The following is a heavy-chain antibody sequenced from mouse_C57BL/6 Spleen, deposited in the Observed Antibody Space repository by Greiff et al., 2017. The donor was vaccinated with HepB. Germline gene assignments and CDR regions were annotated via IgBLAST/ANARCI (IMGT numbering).Heavy chain of an antibody. V-gene: IGHV1-64*01. J-gene: IGHJ1*03. CDR3: ARREAVVGYFDV. CDR1: GYTFTSYW. Sequence: QVQLQQPGAELVKPGASVKLSCKASGYTFTSYWMHWVKQRPGQGLEWIGMIHPNSGSTNYNEKFKSKATLTVDKSSSTAYMQLSSLTSEDCAVYYCARREAVVGYFDVWGTGTTVTVSS. CDR2: IHPNSGST. D-gene: IGHD1-1*01.